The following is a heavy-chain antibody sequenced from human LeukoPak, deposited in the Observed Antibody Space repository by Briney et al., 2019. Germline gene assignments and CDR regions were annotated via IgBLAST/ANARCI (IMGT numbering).Heavy chain of an antibody. CDR2: MYPGDSDT. V-gene: IGHV5-51*01. Sequence: GESLKISCKGSGYSLTSYWIGWVRQTPGKGLEWMGIMYPGDSDTRYSPSFQGQVTISVDKSITTAYLQWSSLKASDTAMYYCARSPWNSYDYWGQGTLVTVSS. CDR3: ARSPWNSYDY. J-gene: IGHJ4*02. CDR1: GYSLTSYW. D-gene: IGHD5-12*01.